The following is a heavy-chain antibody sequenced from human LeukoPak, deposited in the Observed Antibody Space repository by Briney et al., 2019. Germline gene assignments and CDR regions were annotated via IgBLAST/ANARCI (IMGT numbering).Heavy chain of an antibody. CDR1: GGSINNYY. D-gene: IGHD3-16*01. J-gene: IGHJ6*03. V-gene: IGHV4-59*01. CDR2: IYYSGST. CDR3: ARETSQKGAHYMDV. Sequence: SETLSLTCTVSGGSINNYYWSWLRQPPGKGLEWIGYIYYSGSTNYNPSLKSRVTISVDTSKNQFSLKLSSVTAADTAVYYCARETSQKGAHYMDVWGKGTTVTISS.